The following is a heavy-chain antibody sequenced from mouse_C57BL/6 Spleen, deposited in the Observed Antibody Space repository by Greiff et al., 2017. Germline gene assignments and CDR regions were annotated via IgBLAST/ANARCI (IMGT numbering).Heavy chain of an antibody. J-gene: IGHJ2*01. D-gene: IGHD2-5*01. CDR3: TRERYYSNFDY. V-gene: IGHV1-5*01. CDR1: GYTFTSYW. Sequence: EVQLQQSGTVLARPGASVKMSCKTSGYTFTSYWMHWVKQRPGQGLEWIGAIYPGNSDPSYNHKFKGKAKLTAVTSASTAYMELSSLTNEDSAVYYCTRERYYSNFDYWGQGTTLTVSS. CDR2: IYPGNSDP.